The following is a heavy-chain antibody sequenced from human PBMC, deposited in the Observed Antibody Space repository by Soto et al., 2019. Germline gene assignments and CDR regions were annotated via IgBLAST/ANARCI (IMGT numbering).Heavy chain of an antibody. J-gene: IGHJ4*02. Sequence: DVQLLESGGGLVQPGGSLRLSCVASGFTFSNYAMSWVRQAPGKVLEWVSVMSGSDTYYADSVKSRFTISRDNSKNTLSLLMYSLRSDDTAVYYFASLGWGWLTPLYTRGQGTLVTDST. CDR1: GFTFSNYA. CDR3: ASLGWGWLTPLYT. CDR2: MSGSDT. V-gene: IGHV3-23*01. D-gene: IGHD3-16*01.